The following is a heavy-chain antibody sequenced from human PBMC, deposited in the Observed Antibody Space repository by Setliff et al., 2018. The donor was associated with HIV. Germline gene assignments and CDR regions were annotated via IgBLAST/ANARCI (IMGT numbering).Heavy chain of an antibody. Sequence: LRLSCAASGFTFNYFWMSWVRQAPGKGLEWVANIKQDGSEKNYVDSVKGRFTISRDTAKNSLYLQMNSLRVEDTAVYYCARPYTVWVYGMDLWGQGTTVTVSS. CDR3: ARPYTVWVYGMDL. CDR1: GFTFNYFW. V-gene: IGHV3-7*01. D-gene: IGHD2-8*01. CDR2: IKQDGSEK. J-gene: IGHJ6*02.